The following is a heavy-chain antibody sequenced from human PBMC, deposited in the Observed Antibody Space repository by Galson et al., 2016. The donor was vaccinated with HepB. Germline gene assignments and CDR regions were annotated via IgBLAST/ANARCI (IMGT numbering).Heavy chain of an antibody. Sequence: SETLSLTCTFSGYSITTSGYLWDWIRQPPGKGLEWLGSVNYGGDTHYNPSLRSRVTISVDTSKNQFSLKVNSVTAADTAVYYCPRGSNPSHRGKGYYFDLWGRGSLVSVSS. D-gene: IGHD3-10*01. CDR1: GYSITTSGYL. CDR2: VNYGGDT. J-gene: IGHJ4*02. V-gene: IGHV4-39*07. CDR3: PRGSNPSHRGKGYYFDL.